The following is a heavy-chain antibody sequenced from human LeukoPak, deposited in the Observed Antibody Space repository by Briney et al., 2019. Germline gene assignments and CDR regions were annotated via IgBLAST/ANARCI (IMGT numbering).Heavy chain of an antibody. V-gene: IGHV3-30-3*01. D-gene: IGHD3-16*01. CDR1: GFTFSSYA. CDR2: ISYDGSNK. Sequence: PGRSLRLSCAASGFTFSSYAMHWVRQAPGKGLEWVAVISYDGSNKYYADSVKGRFTISRDNSKNTLNLQMNSLRAEDTAVYYCAKDLYVWGRQHSPGDYWGQGTLVTVSS. J-gene: IGHJ4*02. CDR3: AKDLYVWGRQHSPGDY.